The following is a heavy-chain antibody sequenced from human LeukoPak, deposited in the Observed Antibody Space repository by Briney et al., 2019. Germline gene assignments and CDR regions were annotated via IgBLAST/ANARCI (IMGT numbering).Heavy chain of an antibody. CDR2: ISTSSRTI. V-gene: IGHV3-48*04. J-gene: IGHJ5*02. Sequence: PGGSLRLSCTGFGFSFSRHSMNWVRQAPGKGLEWVSYISTSSRTIYYADSVKGRFTISRDNAKNSLYLLMNSLRAEDTAVYYCARRGTTYCTVDSCHPNWFDPWGQGTLVTVSS. CDR3: ARRGTTYCTVDSCHPNWFDP. CDR1: GFSFSRHS. D-gene: IGHD2-15*01.